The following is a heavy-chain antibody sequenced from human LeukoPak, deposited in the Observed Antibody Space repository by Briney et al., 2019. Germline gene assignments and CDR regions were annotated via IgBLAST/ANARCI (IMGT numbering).Heavy chain of an antibody. CDR2: ISGSDGST. CDR3: AKAGDYSYFDY. D-gene: IGHD4-11*01. J-gene: IGHJ4*02. V-gene: IGHV3-23*01. Sequence: GGSLRLSCAASGFPFSAFYMSWVRQAPGKGLEWVSAISGSDGSTYYADSVKGRFTISRDNSKNTLYLQMNSLRAEDTAVYYCAKAGDYSYFDYWGQGTLVTVSS. CDR1: GFPFSAFY.